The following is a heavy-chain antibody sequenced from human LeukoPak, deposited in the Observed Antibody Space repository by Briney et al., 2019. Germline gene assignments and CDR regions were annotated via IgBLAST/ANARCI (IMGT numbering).Heavy chain of an antibody. CDR2: IRYDGSIK. D-gene: IGHD6-19*01. CDR3: AKVFGVAVAGTRGFFDY. Sequence: GGSLRLSCAASGFTFSDFWVAWFRQAPGKGLEWVAFIRYDGSIKYYADSVKGRFTISRDNSKSTLYLQLNSLRAEDTALYYCAKVFGVAVAGTRGFFDYWGQGTLVTVSS. V-gene: IGHV3-30*02. CDR1: GFTFSDFW. J-gene: IGHJ4*02.